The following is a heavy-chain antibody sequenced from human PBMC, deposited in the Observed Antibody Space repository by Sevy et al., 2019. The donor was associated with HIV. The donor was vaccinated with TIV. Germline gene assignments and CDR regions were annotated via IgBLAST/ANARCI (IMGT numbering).Heavy chain of an antibody. J-gene: IGHJ4*02. CDR2: INANSGGT. CDR1: GHTFTGYY. Sequence: ASVKVSCKASGHTFTGYYIHWVRQAPGQGLEWMGWINANSGGTNYAQKFQDRVTMTSDTSISTVYMDLSRLGSDDTAGYFCTRSGYYYGFDYWGQGTLVTVSS. CDR3: TRSGYYYGFDY. V-gene: IGHV1-2*02. D-gene: IGHD3-22*01.